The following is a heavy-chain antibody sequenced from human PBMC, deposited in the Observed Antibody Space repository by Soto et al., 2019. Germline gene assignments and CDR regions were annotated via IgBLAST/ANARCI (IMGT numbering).Heavy chain of an antibody. Sequence: ASVKVSCKASGGTFSKYAIDWVRQAPGQGLEWMGGIIPLFGTAKYAQKFQGRVTITADEATSTAYMELSSLRSEDTAVYYCARQFDYDTSGYYYAYWGQGXLVTVYS. D-gene: IGHD3-22*01. V-gene: IGHV1-69*13. CDR3: ARQFDYDTSGYYYAY. J-gene: IGHJ4*02. CDR1: GGTFSKYA. CDR2: IIPLFGTA.